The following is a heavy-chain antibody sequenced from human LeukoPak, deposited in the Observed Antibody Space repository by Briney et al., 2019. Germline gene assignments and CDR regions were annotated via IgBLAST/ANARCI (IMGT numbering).Heavy chain of an antibody. J-gene: IGHJ3*02. CDR1: GFTFSSYG. V-gene: IGHV3-30*02. Sequence: GGSLRLSCAASGFTFSSYGMHWVRQAPGKGLEWVAFIRYDGSNKYYADSVKGRFTISRDNSKNTLYLQMNSLRAEDTAVYYCARRIGFLEPLNAFDIWGQGTMVTVSS. CDR3: ARRIGFLEPLNAFDI. D-gene: IGHD3-3*01. CDR2: IRYDGSNK.